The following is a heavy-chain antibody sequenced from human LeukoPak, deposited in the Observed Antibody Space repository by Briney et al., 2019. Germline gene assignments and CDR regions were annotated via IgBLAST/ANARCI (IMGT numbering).Heavy chain of an antibody. Sequence: SVNVSRKASGGTFSSYAISWVRQAPGQGLEWMGRIIPILGIANHAQKFQGRVTITADKSTSTAYMELSSLRSEDTAVYYCARGGAAMVLYYFDYWGQGTLVTVSS. CDR1: GGTFSSYA. CDR3: ARGGAAMVLYYFDY. V-gene: IGHV1-69*04. J-gene: IGHJ4*02. D-gene: IGHD5-18*01. CDR2: IIPILGIA.